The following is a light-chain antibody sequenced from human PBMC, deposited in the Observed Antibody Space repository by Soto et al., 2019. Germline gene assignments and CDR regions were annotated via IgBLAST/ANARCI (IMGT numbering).Light chain of an antibody. CDR2: GAS. J-gene: IGKJ4*01. CDR3: QQYNNWPPIT. V-gene: IGKV3-15*01. Sequence: EIVMTQSPATLSVSPGERATLSCRASQSVSSNLAWYQQKPGQAPRLLIYGASTRATVIPARFSGSGSGTEFTLTISSLQSEDFEFYYCQQYNNWPPITFGGGTKVEIK. CDR1: QSVSSN.